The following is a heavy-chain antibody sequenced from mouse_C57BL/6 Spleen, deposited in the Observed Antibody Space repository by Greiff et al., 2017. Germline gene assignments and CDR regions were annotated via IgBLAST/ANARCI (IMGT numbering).Heavy chain of an antibody. Sequence: EVQVVESGGGLVKPGGSLKLSCAASGFTFSSYAMPWVRQTPEKRLEWVATISDGGSYTYYPDNVKGRFTISRDNAKNNLYLQMSRLKSEDTAMYYCAREGIYYDYDGFAYWGQGTLVTVSA. CDR1: GFTFSSYA. V-gene: IGHV5-4*01. CDR3: AREGIYYDYDGFAY. D-gene: IGHD2-4*01. CDR2: ISDGGSYT. J-gene: IGHJ3*01.